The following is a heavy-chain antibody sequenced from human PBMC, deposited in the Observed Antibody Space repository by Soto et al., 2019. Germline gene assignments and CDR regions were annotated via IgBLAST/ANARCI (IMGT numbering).Heavy chain of an antibody. CDR3: AREGIQLWLHYDGMDV. D-gene: IGHD5-18*01. V-gene: IGHV4-34*01. J-gene: IGHJ6*02. CDR2: INHSGST. CDR1: GGSFSGYY. Sequence: QVQLQQWGAGLLKPSETLSLTCAVYGGSFSGYYWSWIRQPPGKGLEWIGEINHSGSTNYNPSLKSRVTISVDTSKNQFSLKVSSVTAADTAVYYCAREGIQLWLHYDGMDVWGQGTTVTVSS.